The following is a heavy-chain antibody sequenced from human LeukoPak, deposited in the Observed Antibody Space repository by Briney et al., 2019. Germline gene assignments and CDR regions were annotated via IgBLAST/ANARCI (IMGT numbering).Heavy chain of an antibody. CDR1: GFTFSSYA. Sequence: GGSLRLSCAASGFTFSSYAMHWVRQAPGKGLEWVAVISYDGSNKYYADSVKGRFTISRDNSKNTLYLQMNSLRAEDTAVYYCARPLSPYSSSWFFDYWGQGTLVTVSS. V-gene: IGHV3-30*01. D-gene: IGHD6-13*01. CDR3: ARPLSPYSSSWFFDY. CDR2: ISYDGSNK. J-gene: IGHJ4*02.